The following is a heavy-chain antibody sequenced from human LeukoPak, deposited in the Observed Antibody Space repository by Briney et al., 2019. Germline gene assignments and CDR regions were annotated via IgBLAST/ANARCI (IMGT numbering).Heavy chain of an antibody. Sequence: PGGSLRLSCAASGFTFDDYGMSWVRQAPGKGLEWVSGITWNGGSTGYADSVKGRFTISRDNAKNSLYLQMNSLRAEDTALYYCARYYADYYYYYYMDVWGKGTTVTVSS. J-gene: IGHJ6*03. CDR2: ITWNGGST. D-gene: IGHD1-26*01. CDR1: GFTFDDYG. CDR3: ARYYADYYYYYYMDV. V-gene: IGHV3-20*04.